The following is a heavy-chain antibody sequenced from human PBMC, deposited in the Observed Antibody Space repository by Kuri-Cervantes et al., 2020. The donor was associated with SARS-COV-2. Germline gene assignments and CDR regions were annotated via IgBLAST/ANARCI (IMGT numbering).Heavy chain of an antibody. D-gene: IGHD5-24*01. J-gene: IGHJ4*02. V-gene: IGHV4-39*01. CDR1: GGSISSSSYY. CDR2: IYYSGST. Sequence: SETLSFTCTVSGGSISSSSYYWGWIRQPPGKGLEWIGSIYYSGSTYYNPSLKSRVTISVDTSKNQFSLKLSSVTAADTAVYYCARGEMATIGIDYWGQGTLVTVSS. CDR3: ARGEMATIGIDY.